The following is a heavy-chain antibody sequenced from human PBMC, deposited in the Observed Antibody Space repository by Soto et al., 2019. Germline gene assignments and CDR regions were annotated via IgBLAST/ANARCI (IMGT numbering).Heavy chain of an antibody. Sequence: GSLRLSCAASGFTFSSYAMSWVRQAPGKGLEWVSAISGSGGSTYYADSVKGRFTISRDNSKNTLYLQMNSLRAEDTAVYYCAKDWGTYYDFWSGYPDHYFDYWGQGTLVTVSS. CDR1: GFTFSSYA. CDR2: ISGSGGST. D-gene: IGHD3-3*01. V-gene: IGHV3-23*01. J-gene: IGHJ4*02. CDR3: AKDWGTYYDFWSGYPDHYFDY.